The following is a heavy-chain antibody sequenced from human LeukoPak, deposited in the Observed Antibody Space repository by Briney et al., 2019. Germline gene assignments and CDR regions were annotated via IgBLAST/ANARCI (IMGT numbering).Heavy chain of an antibody. CDR1: GGSISTYY. Sequence: PSETLSLTCTVSGGSISTYYWCWIRQPPGKGLEWIWNFYYSRNTKQNHVRRSRVTISVFTTKNQFSLKLSSVTAADTAVYFCARAPEYSSTSDHYYYYMDVWGKGTTVTVSS. J-gene: IGHJ6*03. CDR3: ARAPEYSSTSDHYYYYMDV. D-gene: IGHD6-6*01. CDR2: FYYSRNT. V-gene: IGHV4-59*01.